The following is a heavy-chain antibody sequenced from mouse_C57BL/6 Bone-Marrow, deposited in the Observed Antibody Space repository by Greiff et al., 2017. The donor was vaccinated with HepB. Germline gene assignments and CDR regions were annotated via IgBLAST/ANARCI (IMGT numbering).Heavy chain of an antibody. D-gene: IGHD1-1*01. CDR3: SRSITTVVADYAMDY. CDR2: IHPNSGST. CDR1: GYTFTSYW. J-gene: IGHJ4*01. Sequence: QVQLQQPGAELVKPGASVKLSCKASGYTFTSYWMHWVKQRPGQGLEWIGMIHPNSGSTNYNEKFKSKATLTVDKSSSTAYMQLSSLTSEDSAVYYCSRSITTVVADYAMDYSGQGTSVTVSS. V-gene: IGHV1-64*01.